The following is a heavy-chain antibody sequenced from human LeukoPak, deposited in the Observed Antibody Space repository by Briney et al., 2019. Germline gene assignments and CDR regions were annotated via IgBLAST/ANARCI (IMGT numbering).Heavy chain of an antibody. Sequence: SETLSLTCTVSGGSISSGGYYWSWIRQPPGKGLEWIGYIYHSGSTYYNPSLKSRVTISVDRSKNQFSLKLSSVTAADTAVYYCARAPGSYLDYWGQGTLVTVSS. CDR2: IYHSGST. CDR1: GGSISSGGYY. D-gene: IGHD1-26*01. J-gene: IGHJ4*02. V-gene: IGHV4-30-2*01. CDR3: ARAPGSYLDY.